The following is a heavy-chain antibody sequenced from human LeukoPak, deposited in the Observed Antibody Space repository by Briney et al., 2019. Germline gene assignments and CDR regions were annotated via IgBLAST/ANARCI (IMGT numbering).Heavy chain of an antibody. D-gene: IGHD6-6*01. V-gene: IGHV4-34*01. CDR2: INHSGST. Sequence: PSETLSLTCAVYGGSFSGYYWSWIRQPPGKGLEWIGEINHSGSTNYNPSLKSRVTISVDTFKNQFSLKLSSVTAADTAVYCCASIAARFDYWGQGTLVTVSS. CDR1: GGSFSGYY. J-gene: IGHJ4*02. CDR3: ASIAARFDY.